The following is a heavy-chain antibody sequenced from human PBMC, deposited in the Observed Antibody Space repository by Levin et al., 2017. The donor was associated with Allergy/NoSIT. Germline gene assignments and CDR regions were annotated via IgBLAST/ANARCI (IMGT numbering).Heavy chain of an antibody. J-gene: IGHJ4*02. CDR3: VRVGTYDFNDVPY. V-gene: IGHV3-74*03. CDR1: GFIFSTYW. CDR2: INRDGTST. D-gene: IGHD1-20*01. Sequence: PGGSLRLSCAASGFIFSTYWMHWVRQAPGKGLVWVSRINRDGTSTTYPDSVKGRFTISRDNAKNTLHLQMNSLRAEDTAIYYCVRVGTYDFNDVPYWGQGTLVTVSS.